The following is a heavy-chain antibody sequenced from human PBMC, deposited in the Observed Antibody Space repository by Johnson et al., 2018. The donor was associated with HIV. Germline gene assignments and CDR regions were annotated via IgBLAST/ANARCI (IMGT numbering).Heavy chain of an antibody. CDR1: GFSFSSYA. J-gene: IGHJ3*02. Sequence: VQLVGSGGGLIQPGRSLRLSCAASGFSFSSYAMHWVRQAPGKGLDWVTFIRYDGSGKYYADSVNGRFTISRDNSKNTIYLQMNSLRAEDTAVYYCAKDVGNYWPNAFDIWGQGTTVTVSS. CDR2: IRYDGSGK. V-gene: IGHV3-30*02. CDR3: AKDVGNYWPNAFDI. D-gene: IGHD3-22*01.